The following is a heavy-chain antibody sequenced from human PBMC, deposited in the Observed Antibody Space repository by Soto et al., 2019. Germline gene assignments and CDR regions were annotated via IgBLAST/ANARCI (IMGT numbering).Heavy chain of an antibody. CDR3: ATGQYCSGGSCYFNPSDY. J-gene: IGHJ4*02. D-gene: IGHD2-15*01. CDR2: ISYDGSYK. CDR1: GLTFSSYG. Sequence: QVQLVESGGGVVQPGRSLRLSCGASGLTFSSYGMHWVRQAPGKGLEWVAGISYDGSYKYYADSVKGRSTISRDNSKNTLSVQMSSLRAEDTAVYYCATGQYCSGGSCYFNPSDYWGQGTLVTVSS. V-gene: IGHV3-30*03.